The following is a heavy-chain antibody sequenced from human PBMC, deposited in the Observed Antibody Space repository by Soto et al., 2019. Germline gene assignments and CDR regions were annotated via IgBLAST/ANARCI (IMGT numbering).Heavy chain of an antibody. Sequence: GGSLRLSCTTSGFTFNTYGMHWVRQAPGKGLEWVAIIWYDGSNKYYADSVKGRFTISRDNSRDTLYLQMNSLRAEDTALYYCARADCTGAYCYSWPFNYGVDVWGQGTTVTVSS. CDR3: ARADCTGAYCYSWPFNYGVDV. J-gene: IGHJ6*02. CDR1: GFTFNTYG. D-gene: IGHD2-15*01. V-gene: IGHV3-33*08. CDR2: IWYDGSNK.